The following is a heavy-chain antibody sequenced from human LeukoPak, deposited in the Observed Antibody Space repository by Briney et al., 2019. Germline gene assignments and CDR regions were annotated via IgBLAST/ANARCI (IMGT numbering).Heavy chain of an antibody. CDR2: IYYTGSA. CDR3: ARCYGGNSNFDS. J-gene: IGHJ4*02. CDR1: GGSVSSGGSY. D-gene: IGHD4-23*01. V-gene: IGHV4-61*08. Sequence: SETLSLTCSVSGGSVSSGGSYWSWIRLPPGKGLEWIGYIYYTGSANYNPSLKSRVTISVDTSKNQFSLKLSSVTAADTAVYYCARCYGGNSNFDSWGQGTLVTVSS.